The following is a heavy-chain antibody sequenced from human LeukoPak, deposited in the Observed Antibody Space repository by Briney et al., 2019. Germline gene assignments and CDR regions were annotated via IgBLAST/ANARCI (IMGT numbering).Heavy chain of an antibody. CDR2: ISYDGSNK. V-gene: IGHV3-30*18. D-gene: IGHD3-22*01. CDR3: AKAGPVIVVAKYYFDY. J-gene: IGHJ4*02. CDR1: GFTFSSYG. Sequence: GGSLRLSCAASGFTFSSYGMHWVRKAPGKGLEWVAVISYDGSNKYYADSVKGRFTISRDNSKNTLYLQMNSLRAEDTAVYYYAKAGPVIVVAKYYFDYWGQGTLVTVSS.